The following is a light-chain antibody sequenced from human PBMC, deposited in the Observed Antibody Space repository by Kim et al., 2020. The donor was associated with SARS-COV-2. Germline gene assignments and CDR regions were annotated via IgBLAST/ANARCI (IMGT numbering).Light chain of an antibody. Sequence: QSALTQPASVSGSPGQSNTISCTGTSSDVGSYNLVSWYQQHPGKAPKLIIYEVNKRPSGVSNRFSGSKSGNTASLTISGLQAEDEADYYCCSYAGSSTYVVFGGGTQLAVL. J-gene: IGLJ2*01. V-gene: IGLV2-23*02. CDR1: SSDVGSYNL. CDR3: CSYAGSSTYVV. CDR2: EVN.